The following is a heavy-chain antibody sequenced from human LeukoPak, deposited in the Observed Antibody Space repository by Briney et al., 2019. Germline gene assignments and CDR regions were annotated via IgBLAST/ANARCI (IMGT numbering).Heavy chain of an antibody. V-gene: IGHV3-30*18. CDR3: AKDAAVVRGPYYFDY. Sequence: GRSLRLSCAASGFTFSSYGMHWVRQAPGKGLEWVAVISYDGSNKYYADSVKGRFTISRDNSKNTLYLQMNSLRAEDTAVYYCAKDAAVVRGPYYFDYWGQGTLVTVSS. CDR2: ISYDGSNK. J-gene: IGHJ4*02. CDR1: GFTFSSYG. D-gene: IGHD4-23*01.